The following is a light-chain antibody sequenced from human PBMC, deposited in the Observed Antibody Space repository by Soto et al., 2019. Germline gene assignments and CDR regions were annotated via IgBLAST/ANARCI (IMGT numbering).Light chain of an antibody. CDR2: AAS. J-gene: IGKJ1*01. CDR3: QQYGSSPWT. V-gene: IGKV3-20*01. Sequence: EIVLTQSPGTLSLSPGERVTLSCRASQSVGSNYLAWYQQKPGQAPRLLIYAASGRATGIPDRFSGSGSGTDFTLTISRLEPDDSAVYYCQQYGSSPWTFGQGTKVEVK. CDR1: QSVGSNY.